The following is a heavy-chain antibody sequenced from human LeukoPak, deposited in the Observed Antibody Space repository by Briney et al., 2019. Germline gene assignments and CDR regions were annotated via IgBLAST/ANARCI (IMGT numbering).Heavy chain of an antibody. Sequence: GGSLKLSCAASGFTFSGSAMHWVRQASGEGLEWVGRIRSKANSYATAYAASVKGRFTISRDDSKNTAYLQMNSLKTEDTAVYYCTRHEDYYGSADFDYWGQGTLVTVSS. CDR1: GFTFSGSA. CDR3: TRHEDYYGSADFDY. V-gene: IGHV3-73*01. D-gene: IGHD3-10*01. CDR2: IRSKANSYAT. J-gene: IGHJ4*02.